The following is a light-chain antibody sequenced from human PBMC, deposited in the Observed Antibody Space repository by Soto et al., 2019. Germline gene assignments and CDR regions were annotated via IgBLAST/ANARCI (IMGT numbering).Light chain of an antibody. CDR2: DVS. V-gene: IGLV2-14*01. CDR3: SSYTSSSTYV. J-gene: IGLJ1*01. Sequence: QSALTQPASVSGSPGQSITISCTGTSSDVGGYNYVSWYQQHPGKAPKLMIYDVSNRPSGVSTRFSGSKSVNKASLTISGLQAEDEADYYCSSYTSSSTYVFGTGTKLTVL. CDR1: SSDVGGYNY.